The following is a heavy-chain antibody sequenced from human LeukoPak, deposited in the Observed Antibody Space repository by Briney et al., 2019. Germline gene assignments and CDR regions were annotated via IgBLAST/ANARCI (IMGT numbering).Heavy chain of an antibody. D-gene: IGHD6-19*01. CDR2: INSDGSST. V-gene: IGHV3-74*01. CDR1: GFTFSRYW. J-gene: IGHJ4*02. CDR3: ARDSSGWMSGSDY. Sequence: GGSLRLSCAASGFTFSRYWMHWVRQAPGKGLVWVSRINSDGSSTSYADSAKGRFNISRDNAKNTLYLQMNSLRAEDTAVYYCARDSSGWMSGSDYWGQGTLVTVPS.